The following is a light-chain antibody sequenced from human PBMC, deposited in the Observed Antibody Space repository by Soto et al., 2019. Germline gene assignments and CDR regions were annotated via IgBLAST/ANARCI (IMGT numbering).Light chain of an antibody. CDR1: SSDVGGYNY. J-gene: IGLJ1*01. CDR3: SSYAGSNNQV. V-gene: IGLV2-8*01. Sequence: QSALTQPPSASGSPGQSVTTSCTGTSSDVGGYNYVSWYQQHPVRAPKLMIYEVSKRPSGVPDRFSGSKSGNTASLTVSGLQTEDEADYYCSSYAGSNNQVFGTGTKLTVL. CDR2: EVS.